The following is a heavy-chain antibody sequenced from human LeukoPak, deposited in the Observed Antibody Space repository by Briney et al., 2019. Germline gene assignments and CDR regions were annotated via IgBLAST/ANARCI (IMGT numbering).Heavy chain of an antibody. CDR1: PFSFGNYA. CDR3: AKGSDRSGSYYLDY. CDR2: LSGGGAST. J-gene: IGHJ4*02. V-gene: IGHV3-23*01. Sequence: GGSLRLSCAASPFSFGNYAMNWVCQAPGKGLEWVSGLSGGGASTYYADSVKGRFTIYRDNSKNTPYLQMNRLRAGDTAVYYCAKGSDRSGSYYLDYWGQGTLVTVSS. D-gene: IGHD3-10*01.